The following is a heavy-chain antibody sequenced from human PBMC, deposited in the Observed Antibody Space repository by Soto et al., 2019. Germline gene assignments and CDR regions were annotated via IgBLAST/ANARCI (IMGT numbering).Heavy chain of an antibody. V-gene: IGHV1-2*04. J-gene: IGHJ5*02. CDR2: INPYSGAT. CDR3: ARARANVAPNWFDP. Sequence: QVQLVQSGAEVKKPGASVKVSCKASGYTFSDYYVHWVRQAPGQGLEWMGWINPYSGATNYAQKFQDWVTMTGAASVSTAYLELTILVSDDTAVYYCARARANVAPNWFDPWGQGTLVIVSS. CDR1: GYTFSDYY. D-gene: IGHD5-12*01.